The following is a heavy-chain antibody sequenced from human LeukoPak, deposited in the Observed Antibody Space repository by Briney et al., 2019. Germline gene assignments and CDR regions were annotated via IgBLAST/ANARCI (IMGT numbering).Heavy chain of an antibody. CDR2: IKQDGSEK. Sequence: GGSLRLSCAASGFTFSSYWMSWVRQAPGKGLEWVANIKQDGSEKYYVDSVKGRFTISRDNAKNSLYLQMNSLRAEDTAVYYCARNPFLWFGEPKAFFDYWGQGTLVTVSS. D-gene: IGHD3-10*01. J-gene: IGHJ4*02. CDR1: GFTFSSYW. CDR3: ARNPFLWFGEPKAFFDY. V-gene: IGHV3-7*01.